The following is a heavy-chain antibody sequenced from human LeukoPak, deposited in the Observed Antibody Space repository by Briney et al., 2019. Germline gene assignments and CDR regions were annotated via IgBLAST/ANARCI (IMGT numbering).Heavy chain of an antibody. CDR2: ISGSGGST. J-gene: IGHJ4*02. Sequence: GGSLRLSCAASGFTFSSYAMSWVRQAPGKGLEWVSAISGSGGSTYYADSVKGRFTISRDNSKNTLYLQMNSLRAEDTAVYYCARDPLSHNSNWRPYYFDCWGQGTLVTVSS. V-gene: IGHV3-23*01. CDR1: GFTFSSYA. D-gene: IGHD6-13*01. CDR3: ARDPLSHNSNWRPYYFDC.